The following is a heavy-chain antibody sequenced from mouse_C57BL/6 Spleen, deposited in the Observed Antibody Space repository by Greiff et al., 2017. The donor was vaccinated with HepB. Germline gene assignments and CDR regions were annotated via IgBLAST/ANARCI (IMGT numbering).Heavy chain of an antibody. V-gene: IGHV5-17*01. CDR1: GFTFSDYG. CDR2: ISSGSSTI. D-gene: IGHD2-1*01. Sequence: EVKLMESGGGLVKPGGSLKLSCAASGFTFSDYGMHWVRQAPEKGLEWVAYISSGSSTIYYADTVKGRFTISRDNAKNTLFLQMTSLRSEDTAMYYCARRPYGNSLDYWGQGTTLTVFS. CDR3: ARRPYGNSLDY. J-gene: IGHJ2*01.